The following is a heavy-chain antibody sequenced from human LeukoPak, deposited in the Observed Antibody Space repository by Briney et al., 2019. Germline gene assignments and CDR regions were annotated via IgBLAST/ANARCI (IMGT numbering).Heavy chain of an antibody. D-gene: IGHD3-16*01. V-gene: IGHV3-30-3*01. CDR2: ISYDGSNK. J-gene: IGHJ4*02. CDR1: GFTFSSYA. Sequence: GGSLRLSCAASGFTFSSYAMHWVRQAPGKGLEWVAVISYDGSNKYYADSVKGRFTISRDNSKNTLYLQMNSLRAEDTAVYYCARDPKRGSFDYWGQGTLVTVSS. CDR3: ARDPKRGSFDY.